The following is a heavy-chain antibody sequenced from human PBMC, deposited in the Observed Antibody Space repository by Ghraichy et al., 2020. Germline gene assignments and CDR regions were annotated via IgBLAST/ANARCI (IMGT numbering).Heavy chain of an antibody. CDR2: IYYSGST. V-gene: IGHV4-61*01. CDR3: ARDDIAARRPAEA. CDR1: GGSVSSGSYY. Sequence: SETLSLTCTVSGGSVSSGSYYWSWIRQPPGKGLEWIGYIYYSGSTNYNPSLKSRVTISVDTSKNQFSLKLSSVTAADTAVYYCARDDIAARRPAEAWGQGTLVTVSS. J-gene: IGHJ5*02. D-gene: IGHD6-6*01.